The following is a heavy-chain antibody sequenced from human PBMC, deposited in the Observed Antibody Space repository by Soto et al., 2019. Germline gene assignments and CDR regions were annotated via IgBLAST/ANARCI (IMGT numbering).Heavy chain of an antibody. J-gene: IGHJ3*02. Sequence: ASVKVSCKASGYTFTSYGISWVRQAPGQGLEWMGWISAYNGNTNYAQKLQGRVTMTTDTSTSTAYMELRSLRSDDTAVYYCARDGVRGDMTGEDAFDIWGQGTMVTVSS. D-gene: IGHD3-10*01. V-gene: IGHV1-18*01. CDR1: GYTFTSYG. CDR2: ISAYNGNT. CDR3: ARDGVRGDMTGEDAFDI.